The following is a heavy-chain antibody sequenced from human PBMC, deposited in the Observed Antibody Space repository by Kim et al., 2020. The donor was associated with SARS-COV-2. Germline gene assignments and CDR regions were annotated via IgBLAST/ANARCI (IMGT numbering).Heavy chain of an antibody. D-gene: IGHD3-3*01. CDR3: ASLSGWVGSGYYDFWSGGALERRVWCDY. J-gene: IGHJ4*02. CDR2: IYYSGST. V-gene: IGHV4-39*01. CDR1: GGSISSSSYY. Sequence: SETLSLTCTVSGGSISSSSYYWGWIRQPPGKGLEWIGSIYYSGSTYYNPSLKSRVTISVDTSKNQFSLKLSSVTAADTAVYYCASLSGWVGSGYYDFWSGGALERRVWCDYWGQGTLVTVSS.